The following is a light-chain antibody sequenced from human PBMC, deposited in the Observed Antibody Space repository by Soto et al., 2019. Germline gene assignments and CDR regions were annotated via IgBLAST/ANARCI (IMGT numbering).Light chain of an antibody. V-gene: IGKV3-20*01. CDR2: GAS. CDR1: QTVRSNY. CDR3: HQYGNSPYT. Sequence: DIVMTQSPGTLSSSPGETATLSCRASQTVRSNYLAWYQHKPGQAPRLLIYGASSRATASPDRFSGSGSGTDFTLTISRLEPEDLATYYCHQYGNSPYTFGQGTRLEIK. J-gene: IGKJ2*01.